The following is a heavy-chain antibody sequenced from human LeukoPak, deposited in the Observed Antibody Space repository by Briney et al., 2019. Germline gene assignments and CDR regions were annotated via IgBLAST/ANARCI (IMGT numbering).Heavy chain of an antibody. Sequence: GRSLRLSCAASGFTFDDYAMHWVRQAPGKGLEWVSGISWNSGSIGYADSVKGRFTISRDNAKNSLYLQMNSLRAEDTALYYCAKAFSIAVARYDYWGQGTLVTVSS. V-gene: IGHV3-9*01. CDR3: AKAFSIAVARYDY. D-gene: IGHD6-19*01. CDR2: ISWNSGSI. CDR1: GFTFDDYA. J-gene: IGHJ4*02.